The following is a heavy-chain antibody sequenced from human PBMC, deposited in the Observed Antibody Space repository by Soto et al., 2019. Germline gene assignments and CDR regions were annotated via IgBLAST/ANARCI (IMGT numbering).Heavy chain of an antibody. V-gene: IGHV4-34*01. CDR3: ARGPRRRVQDFDY. CDR2: INHSGST. Sequence: PSETLSLTCAVYGGSFSGYYWSWIRQPPGKGLEWIGEINHSGSTNYNPSLKSRVTISVDTSKNQFSLKLSSVTAADTAVYYCARGPRRRVQDFDYWGQGTLVTVSS. CDR1: GGSFSGYY. J-gene: IGHJ4*02. D-gene: IGHD3-10*01.